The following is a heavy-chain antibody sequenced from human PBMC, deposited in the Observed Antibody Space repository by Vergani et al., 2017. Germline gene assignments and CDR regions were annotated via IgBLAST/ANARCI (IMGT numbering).Heavy chain of an antibody. CDR1: NSSINSNYY. J-gene: IGHJ4*02. CDR3: ARQNPYGSAHVDF. Sequence: QVQLQESGPGLVQPAETLSLTCVVSNSSINSNYYWGWIRQPPGRGLEWIGCVHRNGNTYYTSSLRSRATISRDTSKNQFSLRLTSVTAADTAVYYCARQNPYGSAHVDFWGRGVLVTVSA. CDR2: VHRNGNT. V-gene: IGHV4-38-2*01. D-gene: IGHD3-10*01.